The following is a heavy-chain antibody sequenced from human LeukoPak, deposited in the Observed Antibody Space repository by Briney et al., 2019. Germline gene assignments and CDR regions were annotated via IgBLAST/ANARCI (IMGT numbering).Heavy chain of an antibody. Sequence: SETLSLTCTVSGGSISSYYWSWIRQPPGKGLEWIGYIYYSGSTNYNPSLKSRVTISVDTSKNQFSLKLSSVTAADTAVYYCARPFTPSYSSSWRRYMDVRGKGTTVTISS. CDR3: ARPFTPSYSSSWRRYMDV. CDR2: IYYSGST. CDR1: GGSISSYY. V-gene: IGHV4-59*12. J-gene: IGHJ6*03. D-gene: IGHD6-13*01.